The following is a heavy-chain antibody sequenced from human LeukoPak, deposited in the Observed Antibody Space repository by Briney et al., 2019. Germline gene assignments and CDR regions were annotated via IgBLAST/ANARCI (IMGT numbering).Heavy chain of an antibody. J-gene: IGHJ2*01. D-gene: IGHD3-10*01. V-gene: IGHV3-23*01. CDR3: AKAGGYGSGSYRYFDL. CDR2: ISGSGGST. Sequence: GGSLRLSCAASGFTFSSYAMSWVRQAPGKGLEWVSAISGSGGSTYYADSVKGRFTISRDNSKNTLYLQMNSLRAEDTAVYYCAKAGGYGSGSYRYFDLWGRGTLVTVSS. CDR1: GFTFSSYA.